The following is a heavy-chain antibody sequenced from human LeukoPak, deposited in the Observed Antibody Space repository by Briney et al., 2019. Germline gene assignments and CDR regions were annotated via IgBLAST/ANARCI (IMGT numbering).Heavy chain of an antibody. Sequence: PGRSLSLSCAASRFTLSSYGMFWVSQAPGKGLEWVGVIRYDGSQKHYADSVKGRFNISRDNSKDNLYLQMNSLRVEDTAVYYCAKGDFWTGVGEFFHPWGQSTLVTVSS. CDR3: AKGDFWTGVGEFFHP. CDR2: IRYDGSQK. CDR1: RFTLSSYG. D-gene: IGHD3/OR15-3a*01. V-gene: IGHV3-33*06. J-gene: IGHJ1*01.